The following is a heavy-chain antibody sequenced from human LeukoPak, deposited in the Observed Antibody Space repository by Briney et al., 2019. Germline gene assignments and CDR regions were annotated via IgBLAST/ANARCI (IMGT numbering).Heavy chain of an antibody. CDR2: IWYDGNNK. CDR1: GFTFSSYG. CDR3: ARSTSSEYDIYHFDY. Sequence: PGGSLRLSCAASGFTFSSYGMHWVRQAPGKGLEWVAVIWYDGNNKYYADSVKGRFTISRDNSKNTLYLQMNSLRAEDTAVYYCARSTSSEYDIYHFDYWGQGTLVTVLS. D-gene: IGHD3-9*01. J-gene: IGHJ4*02. V-gene: IGHV3-33*01.